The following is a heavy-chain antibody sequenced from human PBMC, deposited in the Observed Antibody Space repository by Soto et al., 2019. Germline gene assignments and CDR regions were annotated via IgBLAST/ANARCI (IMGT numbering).Heavy chain of an antibody. CDR3: ARDKS. J-gene: IGHJ4*02. CDR2: ITALGDST. CDR1: GFTLSDHA. Sequence: GGSLGLSCAASGFTLSDHAMSWVRQAPGKGLEWVSAITALGDSTYYIDSVKGRFTISRDNSKNTLYLQMSSLRAEDTAVYYCARDKSWGPGTLVTVSS. V-gene: IGHV3-23*01.